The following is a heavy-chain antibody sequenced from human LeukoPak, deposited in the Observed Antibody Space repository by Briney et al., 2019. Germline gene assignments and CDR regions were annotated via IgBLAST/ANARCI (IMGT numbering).Heavy chain of an antibody. CDR2: ISSSGSTI. J-gene: IGHJ4*02. CDR1: GFTFSSYE. V-gene: IGHV3-48*03. D-gene: IGHD5-24*01. Sequence: SGGSLRLSCAASGFTFSSYEMNWVRQAPGKGLEWVSYISSSGSTIYYADSVKGRFTISRDNAKNSLYLQMNSLRAEDTAVYYCARIRRSMATYSFDYWGQGTLVTVSS. CDR3: ARIRRSMATYSFDY.